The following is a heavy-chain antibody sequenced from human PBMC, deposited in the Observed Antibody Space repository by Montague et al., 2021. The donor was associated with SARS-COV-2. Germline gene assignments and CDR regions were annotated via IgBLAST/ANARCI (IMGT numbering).Heavy chain of an antibody. D-gene: IGHD3-9*01. CDR3: ARDILTGYLYGMDV. J-gene: IGHJ6*02. Sequence: PALVKPTQTLTLTCTFSGFSLSTSGMCVSWIRQPLGKALEWLALIDWDDDKYYSTSLKTRLTISKDTSKNQVVLTMTNMDPVDTATYYCARDILTGYLYGMDVWGQGTTVTVSS. V-gene: IGHV2-70*01. CDR1: GFSLSTSGMC. CDR2: IDWDDDK.